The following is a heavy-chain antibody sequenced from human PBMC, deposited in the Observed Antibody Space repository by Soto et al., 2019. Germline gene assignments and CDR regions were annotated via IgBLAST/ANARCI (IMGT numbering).Heavy chain of an antibody. CDR1: GFTFSSYS. CDR2: ISSSSSYI. Sequence: PGGSLRLSCAASGFTFSSYSMNWVRQAPGKGLEWVSSISSSSSYIYYADSVKGRFTISRDNAKNSLYLQMNSLRAKDTAVYYCAREAFDAGCSSGWYAGNVDEWGQGTLGT. V-gene: IGHV3-21*01. CDR3: AREAFDAGCSSGWYAGNVDE. D-gene: IGHD6-19*01. J-gene: IGHJ4*02.